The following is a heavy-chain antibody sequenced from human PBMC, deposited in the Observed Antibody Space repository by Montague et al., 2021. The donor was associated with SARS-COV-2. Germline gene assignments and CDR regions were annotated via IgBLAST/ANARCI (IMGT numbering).Heavy chain of an antibody. V-gene: IGHV3-30-3*01. D-gene: IGHD2-15*01. J-gene: IGHJ6*02. Sequence: SLRLSCAASGFTFSSYAMHWVRQAPGKGLEWVAVISYDGSNKYYADSVKGRFTISRDNSKNTLYLQMNSLRAEGTAVYYCARVLLSGMDVWGQGTTVTVSS. CDR1: GFTFSSYA. CDR3: ARVLLSGMDV. CDR2: ISYDGSNK.